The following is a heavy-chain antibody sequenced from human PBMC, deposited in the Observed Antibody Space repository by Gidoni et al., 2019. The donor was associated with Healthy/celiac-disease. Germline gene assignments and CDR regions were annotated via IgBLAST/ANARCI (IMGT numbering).Heavy chain of an antibody. Sequence: EVQLVESGGGLVQPGGSLRLSCAASGFTFSSYSMNWVRQAPGKGLEWVSYISSSSSTIYYADAVKGRFTISRDNAKNSLYLQMNSLRDEDTAVYYCARDSEYYDFWSGPYYYGMDVWGQGTTVTVSS. CDR2: ISSSSSTI. CDR3: ARDSEYYDFWSGPYYYGMDV. CDR1: GFTFSSYS. V-gene: IGHV3-48*02. D-gene: IGHD3-3*01. J-gene: IGHJ6*02.